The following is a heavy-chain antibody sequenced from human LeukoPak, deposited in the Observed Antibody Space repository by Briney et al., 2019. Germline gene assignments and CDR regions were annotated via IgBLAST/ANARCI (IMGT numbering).Heavy chain of an antibody. D-gene: IGHD2-2*01. J-gene: IGHJ5*02. CDR1: GYTFTGYY. Sequence: ASVKVSCKASGYTFTGYYMHWVRQAPGQGLEWMGWINPNSGGTNYAQKFQGRVTMTRDTSISTAYMELSRLRSDDTAVYYCARARGCSSTSCLNWFDPWGQGTLVTVSS. CDR3: ARARGCSSTSCLNWFDP. CDR2: INPNSGGT. V-gene: IGHV1-2*02.